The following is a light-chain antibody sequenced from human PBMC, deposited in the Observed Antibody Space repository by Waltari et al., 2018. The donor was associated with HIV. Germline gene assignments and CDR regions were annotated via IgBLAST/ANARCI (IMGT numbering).Light chain of an antibody. J-gene: IGLJ1*01. CDR3: QVWDSGSDHV. CDR2: DDD. Sequence: SYVLTQPPSISVAPGKTAKITCAGKNIGNRDVPWYQQKPGQAPILVIFDDDDRPSGIPERFSGSNSDNTATLTINRVEVGDEGDYYCQVWDSGSDHVFGSGTTVTVL. CDR1: NIGNRD. V-gene: IGLV3-21*01.